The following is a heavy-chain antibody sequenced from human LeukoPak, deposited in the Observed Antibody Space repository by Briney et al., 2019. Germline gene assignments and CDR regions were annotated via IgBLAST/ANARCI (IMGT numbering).Heavy chain of an antibody. J-gene: IGHJ4*02. CDR2: ISSSSSYI. Sequence: GSLRLSCAASGFTLSRYNMNWVRQAPGKGLEWVSSISSSSSYIYYADSVKGRFTVSRDNAKNSLYLLMNSLRAEDTAVYYCARTTVVTLIDYWGQGTLVTVSS. D-gene: IGHD4-23*01. CDR1: GFTLSRYN. CDR3: ARTTVVTLIDY. V-gene: IGHV3-21*01.